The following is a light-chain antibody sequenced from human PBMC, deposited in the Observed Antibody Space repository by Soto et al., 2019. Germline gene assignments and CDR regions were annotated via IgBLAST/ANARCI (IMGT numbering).Light chain of an antibody. CDR3: QQYTNWPIT. V-gene: IGKV3-15*01. CDR2: GAS. CDR1: QSVSND. J-gene: IGKJ2*01. Sequence: EIVMTQSPATLSVSPGERATLSCRAGQSVSNDLAWYQQKPGQAPRVLIYGASTRATGIPARFSGSGSGTEFTLAISSLQSEDFAVYYCQQYTNWPITFGQGTKLEIK.